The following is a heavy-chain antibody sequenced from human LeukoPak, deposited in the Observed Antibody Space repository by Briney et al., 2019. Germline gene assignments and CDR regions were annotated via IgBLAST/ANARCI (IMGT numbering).Heavy chain of an antibody. J-gene: IGHJ4*02. CDR1: GFTFNDYY. Sequence: GGSLRLPCAASGFTFNDYYMRWIRQAPGKGLEGVSYISSSGSTIYYADSVKGRFTISRDHAKHSLYLQMNSLRAEDTAVYYCARAAFTSEGEYWGQGTLVTVSS. D-gene: IGHD3-16*01. CDR2: ISSSGSTI. CDR3: ARAAFTSEGEY. V-gene: IGHV3-11*04.